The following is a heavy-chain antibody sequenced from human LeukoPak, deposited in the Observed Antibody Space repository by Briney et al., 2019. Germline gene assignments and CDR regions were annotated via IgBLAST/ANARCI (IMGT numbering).Heavy chain of an antibody. CDR3: AKRTVTTVTHLDY. CDR2: ISGSGGST. J-gene: IGHJ4*02. D-gene: IGHD4-17*01. CDR1: GFTFTNYA. V-gene: IGHV3-23*01. Sequence: GGSLSLSCAASGFTFTNYAMGWVRHAPGKGLERVSAISGSGGSTYYADSVKGRFTISRDNSKNTLYLEMNRLRAEDTSLFYSAKRTVTTVTHLDYWGQGTLVTVSS.